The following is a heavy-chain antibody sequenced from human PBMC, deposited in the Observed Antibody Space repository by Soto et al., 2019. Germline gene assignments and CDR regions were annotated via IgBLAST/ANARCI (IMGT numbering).Heavy chain of an antibody. CDR1: GFTFSSYA. D-gene: IGHD3-22*01. V-gene: IGHV3-23*01. CDR2: ISDSGSST. Sequence: GGSLRLSCAASGFTFSSYAMSWVRQAPGKGLEWVSAISDSGSSTYYADSVKGRFTISRDNSKNTLYLQMNSLRAEDTAVYCCAKSLRYDSSCYYFDYWGQGTLVTVSS. J-gene: IGHJ4*02. CDR3: AKSLRYDSSCYYFDY.